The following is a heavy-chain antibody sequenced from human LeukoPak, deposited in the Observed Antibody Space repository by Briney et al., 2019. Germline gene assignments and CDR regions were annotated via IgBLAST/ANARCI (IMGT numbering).Heavy chain of an antibody. D-gene: IGHD3-10*01. CDR2: IYSGGST. CDR1: GFTVSSNY. Sequence: GGSLGLSCAASGFTVSSNYMSWVRQAPGKGLEWVSVIYSGGSTYYADSVKGRFTISRDNSKNTLYLQMNSLRAEDTAVYYCARGVTMVRGVINYFDYWGQGTLVTVSS. CDR3: ARGVTMVRGVINYFDY. V-gene: IGHV3-66*02. J-gene: IGHJ4*02.